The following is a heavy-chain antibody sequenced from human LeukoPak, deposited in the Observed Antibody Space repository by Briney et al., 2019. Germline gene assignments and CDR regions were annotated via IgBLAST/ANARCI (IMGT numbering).Heavy chain of an antibody. J-gene: IGHJ5*02. CDR3: ARYCSSTSCYPFDP. Sequence: QTSETLSLTCTVSGGSISSYYWSWIRQPPGKGLEWIGYIYYSGSTNYNPSLKSRVTISVDTSKNQFSLKLSSVTAADTAVYYCARYCSSTSCYPFDPWGQGTLVTVSS. CDR2: IYYSGST. V-gene: IGHV4-59*12. D-gene: IGHD2-2*01. CDR1: GGSISSYY.